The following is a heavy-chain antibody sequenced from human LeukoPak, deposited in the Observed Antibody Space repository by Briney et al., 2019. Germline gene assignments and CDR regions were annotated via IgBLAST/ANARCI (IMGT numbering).Heavy chain of an antibody. V-gene: IGHV1-58*01. J-gene: IGHJ4*02. CDR2: IVVGSGNT. Sequence: VXXVRQARGQRLEWIGWIVVGSGNTNYAQKFQERVTITRDMSTSTAYMELSSLRSEDTAVYYCAAENEAVRWGQGTLVTVSS. CDR3: AAENEAVR. D-gene: IGHD1-1*01.